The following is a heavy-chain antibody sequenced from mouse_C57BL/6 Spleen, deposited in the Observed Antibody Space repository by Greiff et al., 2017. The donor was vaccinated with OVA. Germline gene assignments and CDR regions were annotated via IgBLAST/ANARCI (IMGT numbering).Heavy chain of an antibody. J-gene: IGHJ2*01. Sequence: QVQLQQSGPELVKPGASVKISCKASGYAFSSSWMNWVKQRPGQGLEWIGRIYPGDGDTNYNGKFKGKATLTADTSSSTAYMQLSSLTSEDSAVYFCAREESLLLDYWGQGTTLTVSS. V-gene: IGHV1-82*01. D-gene: IGHD2-10*01. CDR2: IYPGDGDT. CDR3: AREESLLLDY. CDR1: GYAFSSSW.